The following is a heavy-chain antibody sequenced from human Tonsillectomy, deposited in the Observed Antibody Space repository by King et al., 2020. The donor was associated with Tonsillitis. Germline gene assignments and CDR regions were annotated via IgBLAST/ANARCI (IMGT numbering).Heavy chain of an antibody. J-gene: IGHJ4*02. D-gene: IGHD6-19*01. CDR3: ARDEKTVAALIDY. CDR1: GFTFSSYS. Sequence: VQLVESGGGLVKPGGSLRLSCAASGFTFSSYSMNWVRQAPGEGLEWVSSISSSSSYIYYADSVKGRFTISRDNAKNSLYLQMNSLRAEDTAVYYCARDEKTVAALIDYWGQGTLVTVSS. V-gene: IGHV3-21*01. CDR2: ISSSSSYI.